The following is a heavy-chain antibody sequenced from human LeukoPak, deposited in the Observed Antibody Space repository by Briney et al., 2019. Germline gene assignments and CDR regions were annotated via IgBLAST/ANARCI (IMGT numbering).Heavy chain of an antibody. D-gene: IGHD6-13*01. CDR1: GGTFSSYA. Sequence: SVKVSCKASGGTFSSYAISWVRQAPGQGLEWMGRIIPIFGIANYAQKFQGRVTITADKTTSTAYMELSSLRSEDTAVYYCARDPEAPAVNWGDYWGQGTLVTVSS. CDR2: IIPIFGIA. V-gene: IGHV1-69*04. CDR3: ARDPEAPAVNWGDY. J-gene: IGHJ4*02.